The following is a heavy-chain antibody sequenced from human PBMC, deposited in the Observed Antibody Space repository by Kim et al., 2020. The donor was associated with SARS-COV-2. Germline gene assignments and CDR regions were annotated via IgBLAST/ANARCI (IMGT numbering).Heavy chain of an antibody. D-gene: IGHD3-22*01. CDR2: ILPIFGTS. V-gene: IGHV1-69*13. CDR3: ASEGAPYYYDSSGYHSSCAFDI. Sequence: SVKVSCKASGGTFSSYVISWVRQAPGQGLEWMGGILPIFGTSNHAQKFQGRVTITADESTSTAYMELSSLRSEDTAVYYCASEGAPYYYDSSGYHSSCAFDIWGQGTMVTVFS. J-gene: IGHJ3*02. CDR1: GGTFSSYV.